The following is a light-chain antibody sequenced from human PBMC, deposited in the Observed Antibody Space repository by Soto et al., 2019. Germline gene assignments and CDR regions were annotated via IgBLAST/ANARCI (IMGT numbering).Light chain of an antibody. Sequence: QSVLTQPASMSGSPGQSITISCTGTSTDVGGHDYVSWYQQHPGKAPKLMIFDVSRRPSGVSSRFSASKSGNTASLTISGLQAEDEADYYCSSFTSGFTVVFGGGTQLTVL. CDR2: DVS. CDR3: SSFTSGFTVV. CDR1: STDVGGHDY. J-gene: IGLJ2*01. V-gene: IGLV2-14*01.